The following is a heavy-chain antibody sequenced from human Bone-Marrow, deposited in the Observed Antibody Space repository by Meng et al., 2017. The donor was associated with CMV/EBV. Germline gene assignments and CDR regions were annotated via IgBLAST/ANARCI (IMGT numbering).Heavy chain of an antibody. V-gene: IGHV1-46*01. CDR1: GYTFTSYY. CDR3: ARAVEDY. CDR2: INPSGGST. Sequence: SLHFSCRASGYTFTSYYMHWVRQAPGQGLEWMGIINPSGGSTSYAQKFQGRVTMTRDTSTSTVYMELSSLRSEDTAVYYCARAVEDYWGQGTLVTVSS. J-gene: IGHJ4*02.